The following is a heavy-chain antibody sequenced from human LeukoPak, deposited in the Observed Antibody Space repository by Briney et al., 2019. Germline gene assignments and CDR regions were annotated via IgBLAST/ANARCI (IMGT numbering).Heavy chain of an antibody. CDR2: IYHSGST. V-gene: IGHV4-4*02. Sequence: DPSGTLSLTCAVSGGSISSSNWWSWVRQPPGKGLEWIGYIYHSGSTNYNPSLKSRVTISVNTSKTQFSLKLSSVTAADTAVYYCARSIAAAGFDYWGQGTLVTVSS. CDR1: GGSISSSNW. J-gene: IGHJ4*02. D-gene: IGHD6-13*01. CDR3: ARSIAAAGFDY.